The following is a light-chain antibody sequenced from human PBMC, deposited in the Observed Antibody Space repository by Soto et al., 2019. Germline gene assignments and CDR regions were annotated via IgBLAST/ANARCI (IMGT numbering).Light chain of an antibody. CDR3: CSYAYSRTYV. J-gene: IGLJ1*01. Sequence: QTVLTQPASVSGSPGQSITISCTGTSSDVGSYNLVSWYQQLPGKAPKLMIYEDNKRPSGVSNRFSGSKSGNTASLTIYNLQAEDEADYHCCSYAYSRTYVFGTGTKLTVL. CDR1: SSDVGSYNL. CDR2: EDN. V-gene: IGLV2-23*01.